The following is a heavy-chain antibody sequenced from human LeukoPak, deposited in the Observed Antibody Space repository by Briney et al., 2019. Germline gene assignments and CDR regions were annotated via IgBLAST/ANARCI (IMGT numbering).Heavy chain of an antibody. J-gene: IGHJ4*02. CDR3: ARVGSGYSYGYSDY. Sequence: SVKVSCNASGYTFTSYGISWVRQAPGQGLEWMGGIIPIFGTANYAQKFQGRVTITADKSTSTAYMELSSLRSEDTAVYYCARVGSGYSYGYSDYWGQGTLVTVSS. V-gene: IGHV1-69*06. D-gene: IGHD5-18*01. CDR1: GYTFTSYG. CDR2: IIPIFGTA.